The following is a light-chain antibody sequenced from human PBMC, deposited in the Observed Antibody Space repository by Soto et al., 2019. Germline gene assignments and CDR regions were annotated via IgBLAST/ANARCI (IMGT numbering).Light chain of an antibody. J-gene: IGLJ2*01. Sequence: QSALTQPASVSGSPGQSITISCTGTSSDVGDYDYVSWYQQHPGKAPKLMIYDVSNRLSGVSNRFSGSKSGNTASMTISGLQAEDEADYYCSSYTSSGTLVFGGGTKLTVL. CDR2: DVS. CDR3: SSYTSSGTLV. CDR1: SSDVGDYDY. V-gene: IGLV2-14*03.